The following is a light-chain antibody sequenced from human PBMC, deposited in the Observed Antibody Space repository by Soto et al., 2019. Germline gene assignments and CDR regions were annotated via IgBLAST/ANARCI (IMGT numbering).Light chain of an antibody. V-gene: IGKV3-11*01. CDR1: QAVNTR. J-gene: IGKJ1*01. CDR3: HQRQSWPRT. CDR2: LAS. Sequence: EMVLTQSPATLSSFPGDRVTLSCRASQAVNTRLAWYQHRPGQAPRLLIYLASNRAAGVPARFSGSGSGTDFTLTISDVEPADFAVYYCHQRQSWPRTFGQGTTVDI.